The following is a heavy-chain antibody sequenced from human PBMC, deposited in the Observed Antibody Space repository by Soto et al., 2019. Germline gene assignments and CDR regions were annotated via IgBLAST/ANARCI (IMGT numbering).Heavy chain of an antibody. CDR2: ISGSGGST. Sequence: VGSLRLSCAASGFTFSSYAMSWVRQAPGKGVEWVSAISGSGGSTYYADSVKGRFTISRDNSKNTLYLQMNSLRAEDTAVYYCGRELLLDYFDYWGQGTLVTVSS. J-gene: IGHJ4*02. D-gene: IGHD1-26*01. V-gene: IGHV3-23*01. CDR3: GRELLLDYFDY. CDR1: GFTFSSYA.